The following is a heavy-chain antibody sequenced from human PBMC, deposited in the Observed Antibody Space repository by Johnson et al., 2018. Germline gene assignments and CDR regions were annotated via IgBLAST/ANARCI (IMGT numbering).Heavy chain of an antibody. CDR2: ISSSSSYI. CDR1: GFTFSSYS. Sequence: VQLVQSGGGLVKPGGSLRLSCAASGFTFSSYSMNWVRQAPGKGLEWVSSISSSSSYIYYADSVKGRFTISRDNAKNSLYLQMNSLRAEATAVYYCARDPPWDNDPFDIWGQGTMVTVSS. V-gene: IGHV3-21*01. CDR3: ARDPPWDNDPFDI. D-gene: IGHD1-26*01. J-gene: IGHJ3*02.